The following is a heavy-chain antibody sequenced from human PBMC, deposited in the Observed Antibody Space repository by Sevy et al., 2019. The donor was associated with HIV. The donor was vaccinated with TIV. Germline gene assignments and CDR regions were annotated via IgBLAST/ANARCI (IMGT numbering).Heavy chain of an antibody. Sequence: GGSLRLSCAASGFTFSSYGMHWVRQAPGKGLEWVAVISYDGSNKYYADSVKGRFTNSRDNSKNTLYLQMNSLRAEATAVYDCATSLMPYCSGGSCYYFDYWGQGTLVTVSS. CDR3: ATSLMPYCSGGSCYYFDY. J-gene: IGHJ4*02. CDR2: ISYDGSNK. CDR1: GFTFSSYG. D-gene: IGHD2-15*01. V-gene: IGHV3-30*03.